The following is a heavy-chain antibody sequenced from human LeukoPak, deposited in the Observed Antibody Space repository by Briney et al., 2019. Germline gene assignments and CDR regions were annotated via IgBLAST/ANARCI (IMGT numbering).Heavy chain of an antibody. CDR2: ISGDGGST. J-gene: IGHJ4*02. CDR3: AKDIRVHDYGDWYFDY. Sequence: TGGSLRLSCAASGFSLGDYWMNWVRQAPGKGLEWVSLISGDGGSTYYADSVKGRFTISRDNSKNSLYLQMNSLRTEDTALYYCAKDIRVHDYGDWYFDYWGQGTLVTVSS. D-gene: IGHD4-17*01. CDR1: GFSLGDYW. V-gene: IGHV3-43*02.